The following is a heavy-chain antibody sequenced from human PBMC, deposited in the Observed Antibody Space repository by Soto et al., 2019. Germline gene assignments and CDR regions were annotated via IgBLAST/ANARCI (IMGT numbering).Heavy chain of an antibody. J-gene: IGHJ6*02. D-gene: IGHD3-3*01. CDR2: INPNSGGT. V-gene: IGHV1-2*02. Sequence: ASVKVSCKASGYTFTGYYMHWVGQAPGQGLEWMGWINPNSGGTNYAQKFQGRVTMTRDTSISTAYMELSRLRSDDTAVYYCARGDFWSGYNFYYYYYGMDVWGQGTTVTVSS. CDR1: GYTFTGYY. CDR3: ARGDFWSGYNFYYYYYGMDV.